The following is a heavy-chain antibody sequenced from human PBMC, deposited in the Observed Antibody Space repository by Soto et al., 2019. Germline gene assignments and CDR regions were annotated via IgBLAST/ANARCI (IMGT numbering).Heavy chain of an antibody. CDR1: GGTFSSYT. J-gene: IGHJ4*02. D-gene: IGHD4-17*01. CDR3: ASSYVYGDYMDDY. CDR2: IIPILGIA. Sequence: QVQLVQSGAEVEKPGSSVKVSCKASGGTFSSYTISWVRQAPGQGLEWMGRIIPILGIANYAQKFQGRVTITADKSTSTAYMELSSLRSEDTAVYYCASSYVYGDYMDDYWGQGTLVTVSS. V-gene: IGHV1-69*02.